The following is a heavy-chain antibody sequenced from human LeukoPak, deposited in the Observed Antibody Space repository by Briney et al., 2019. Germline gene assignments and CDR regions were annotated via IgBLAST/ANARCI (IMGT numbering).Heavy chain of an antibody. J-gene: IGHJ4*02. CDR2: IIPIFGTA. CDR3: ARGSADSSSPDY. CDR1: GGTFSSYA. V-gene: IGHV1-69*13. D-gene: IGHD6-13*01. Sequence: ASVKVSCKASGGTFSSYAISWVRQAPGQGLEWMGGIIPIFGTANYAQKFQGRVTITADESTSTAYMELSSLRSEDTAVYYCARGSADSSSPDYWGQGTLVTVSS.